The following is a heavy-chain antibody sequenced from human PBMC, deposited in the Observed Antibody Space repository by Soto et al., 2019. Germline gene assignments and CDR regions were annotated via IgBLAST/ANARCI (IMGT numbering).Heavy chain of an antibody. Sequence: QVQLVQSGAEVRKPGSSVRVSCKASGGSFNRHTISWVRQAPGQGLEWMGGIIPIFGTANHAQKFQGRVTIIADESTSTVYMELSSLRSDDTAIYYCAREYPYGEGAFDIWGQGTMVTVSS. J-gene: IGHJ3*02. CDR2: IIPIFGTA. CDR1: GGSFNRHT. CDR3: AREYPYGEGAFDI. D-gene: IGHD2-2*01. V-gene: IGHV1-69*01.